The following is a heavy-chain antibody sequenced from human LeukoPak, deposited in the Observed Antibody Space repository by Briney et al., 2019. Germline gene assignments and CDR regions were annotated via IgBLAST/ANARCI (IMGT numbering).Heavy chain of an antibody. CDR2: IYTSGST. J-gene: IGHJ5*02. CDR3: ARDAGESFRHWFDP. D-gene: IGHD1-26*01. CDR1: GGSISSYY. V-gene: IGHV4-4*07. Sequence: SETLSLTCTVSGGSISSYYWSWIRQPAGKGLEWIGRIYTSGSTNYNPSLKSRVTTSVDTSKSQFSLKLSSVPAANTAVYYCARDAGESFRHWFDPWGQRTLVTVSS.